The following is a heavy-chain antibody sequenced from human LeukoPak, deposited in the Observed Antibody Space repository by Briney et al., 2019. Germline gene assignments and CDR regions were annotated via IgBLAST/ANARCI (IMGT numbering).Heavy chain of an antibody. V-gene: IGHV4-59*12. CDR1: GGSISSYY. D-gene: IGHD3-3*01. CDR2: IYYSGST. Sequence: SETLSLTCTVPGGSISSYYWSWIRQPPGKGLEWIGYIYYSGSTNYNPSLKSRVTISVDTSKNQFSLKLSSVTAADTAVYYCARGRYDFWSGYLYYFDYWGQGTLVTVSS. J-gene: IGHJ4*02. CDR3: ARGRYDFWSGYLYYFDY.